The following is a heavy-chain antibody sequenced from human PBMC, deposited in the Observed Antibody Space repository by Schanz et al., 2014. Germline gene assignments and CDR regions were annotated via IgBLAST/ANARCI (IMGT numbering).Heavy chain of an antibody. Sequence: EVQLVESGGGLVQPGGSLRLSCAASGFTFSSYWMSWVRQAPGKGLEWVANIKHDGGEKYYVDSLKGRFTISRDNAKNSLNLQMSSLRAEDTAVYYCVRIYSGYSGGYLDYWGQGTLVTVSS. CDR1: GFTFSSYW. D-gene: IGHD5-12*01. J-gene: IGHJ4*02. CDR3: VRIYSGYSGGYLDY. V-gene: IGHV3-7*01. CDR2: IKHDGGEK.